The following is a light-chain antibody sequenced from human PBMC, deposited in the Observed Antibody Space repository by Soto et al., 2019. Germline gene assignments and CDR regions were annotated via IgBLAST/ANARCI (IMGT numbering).Light chain of an antibody. CDR2: AAS. Sequence: DIRVTQSPSSLSASVGDRVTITCRTSQNISSHFNWYRQKPGKAPKLLIHAASTLQSGVPSTFSGSGSGTDFTLTISSLQPEDFATYYCQQSYSTLITFGQGTRLEIK. V-gene: IGKV1-39*01. CDR3: QQSYSTLIT. CDR1: QNISSH. J-gene: IGKJ5*01.